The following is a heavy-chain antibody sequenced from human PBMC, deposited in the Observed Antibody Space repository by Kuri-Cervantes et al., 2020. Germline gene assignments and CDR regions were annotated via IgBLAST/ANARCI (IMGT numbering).Heavy chain of an antibody. CDR3: ARYNTDRSGAFDI. CDR2: ISYDGSNK. J-gene: IGHJ3*02. CDR1: GFTFSSYA. V-gene: IGHV3-30-3*01. Sequence: GESLKISCAASGFTFSSYAMTWVRQAPGKGLEWVAVISYDGSNKYYADSVKGRFTISRDNSKNTLYLQMNSLRGEDTAVYYCARYNTDRSGAFDIWGQGTMVTVSS. D-gene: IGHD3-10*01.